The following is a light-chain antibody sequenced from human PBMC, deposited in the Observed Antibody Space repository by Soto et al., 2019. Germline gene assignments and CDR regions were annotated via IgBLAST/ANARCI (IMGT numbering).Light chain of an antibody. CDR1: QGISNW. CDR2: AAS. CDR3: QQGNSFPPKIT. J-gene: IGKJ5*01. V-gene: IGKV1-12*01. Sequence: DIQMTQSPSSVSASVGDRVTISCRASQGISNWLAWYQQKPGKAPKLLIYAASRLQSGVPSRFSGSGSGTDFTLTISSLQPEDFATYYCQQGNSFPPKITGGQGTRLEIK.